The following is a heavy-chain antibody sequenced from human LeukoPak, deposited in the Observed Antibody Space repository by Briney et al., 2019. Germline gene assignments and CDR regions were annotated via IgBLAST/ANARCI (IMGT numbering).Heavy chain of an antibody. CDR2: IYYSGST. Sequence: SETLSLTCTVSGDSVSSGTYYWNWIRQPPGKGLEWIGYIYYSGSTNYNPSPKSRVTISVDTSKNQFSLKLRSVTAADTAVYYCARSGRGGSGSYPDYWGQGTLVTVSS. V-gene: IGHV4-61*01. CDR3: ARSGRGGSGSYPDY. D-gene: IGHD3-10*01. CDR1: GDSVSSGTYY. J-gene: IGHJ4*02.